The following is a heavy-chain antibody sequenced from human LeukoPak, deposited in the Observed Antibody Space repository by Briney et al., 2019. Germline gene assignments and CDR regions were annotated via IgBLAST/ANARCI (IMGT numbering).Heavy chain of an antibody. CDR1: GGSISSSNW. V-gene: IGHV4-4*02. CDR2: IYHSGST. Sequence: SETLSLTCAVSGGSISSSNWWSWVRQPPGKGLEWIGEIYHSGSTNYNPSLKSRVTISVDTSKNQFSLKLSSVTAADTAVYYCARVWGQQLVPWFDPWGQGTLVTVSS. CDR3: ARVWGQQLVPWFDP. D-gene: IGHD6-13*01. J-gene: IGHJ5*02.